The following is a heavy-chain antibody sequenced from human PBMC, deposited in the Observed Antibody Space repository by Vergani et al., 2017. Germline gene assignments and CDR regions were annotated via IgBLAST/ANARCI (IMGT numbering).Heavy chain of an antibody. J-gene: IGHJ4*02. D-gene: IGHD3-3*01. Sequence: EVQLVESGGGLVQPGGSLRLSCSASGFTFSSYAMHWVRQAPGKGLEYVSAISSNGGSTYYADSVKGRFTISRDNSKNTLYLQMSSLRAEDTAVYYCARAPRYDFQEDWGQGTLVTVSS. CDR2: ISSNGGST. V-gene: IGHV3-64D*06. CDR3: ARAPRYDFQED. CDR1: GFTFSSYA.